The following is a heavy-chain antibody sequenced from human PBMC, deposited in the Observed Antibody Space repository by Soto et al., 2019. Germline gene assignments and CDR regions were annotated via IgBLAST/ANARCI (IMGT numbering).Heavy chain of an antibody. D-gene: IGHD5-18*01. J-gene: IGHJ3*01. V-gene: IGHV1-46*01. CDR2: INPGIGTT. CDR1: GYTFTKYY. Sequence: QVRLVQSGAEVKKPGASVTVSCKASGYTFTKYYVHWVRQAPGQGLEWMGLINPGIGTTSYAQKFQGRVTMTRDTSTSTVYMEMTSLGSEDTAMYFCARGRDGYIKADAFDVWGQGSMVTVSS. CDR3: ARGRDGYIKADAFDV.